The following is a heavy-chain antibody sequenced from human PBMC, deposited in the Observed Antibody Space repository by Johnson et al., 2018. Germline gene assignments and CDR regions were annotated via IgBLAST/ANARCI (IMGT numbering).Heavy chain of an antibody. CDR2: IKADGVDK. CDR3: VGSSGWPGCMDV. CDR1: GFTFSSYY. D-gene: IGHD6-19*01. Sequence: EEQLGEAGGGLVQHGGSMRLACAGSGFTFSSYYMTWVRQAPGKGLEWVANIKADGVDKYYLDSVKGRFTISRDNAKNSLYLQMSSLRAEDTAVYYCVGSSGWPGCMDVWGKGTTVTVSS. V-gene: IGHV3-7*01. J-gene: IGHJ6*04.